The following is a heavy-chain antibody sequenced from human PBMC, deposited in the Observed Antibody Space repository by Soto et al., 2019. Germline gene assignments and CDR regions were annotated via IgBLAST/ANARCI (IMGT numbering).Heavy chain of an antibody. J-gene: IGHJ4*02. V-gene: IGHV3-9*01. Sequence: EVQLVESGGGLVQPGRSLRLSCAASGFTFDDYAMHWVRQAPGKGLEWVSGISWNSGSIGYADSVKGRFTISRDNAKNSLYLQMNSLRAEDTALYYCAKALQYDFWSGDCWGQGTLVTVSS. CDR2: ISWNSGSI. CDR1: GFTFDDYA. D-gene: IGHD3-3*01. CDR3: AKALQYDFWSGDC.